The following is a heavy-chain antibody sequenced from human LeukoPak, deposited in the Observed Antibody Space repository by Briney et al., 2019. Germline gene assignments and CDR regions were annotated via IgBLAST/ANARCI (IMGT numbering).Heavy chain of an antibody. CDR1: GGSISSYY. CDR3: ARRGRWMYYFDY. CDR2: IYYSGST. V-gene: IGHV4-59*12. Sequence: PSETLSLTCTVSGGSISSYYWSWIRQPPGKGLEWIGYIYYSGSTNYNPSLKSRVTISVDTSKNQFSLKLSSVTAADTAVYYCARRGRWMYYFDYWGQGTLVTVSS. J-gene: IGHJ4*02. D-gene: IGHD1-1*01.